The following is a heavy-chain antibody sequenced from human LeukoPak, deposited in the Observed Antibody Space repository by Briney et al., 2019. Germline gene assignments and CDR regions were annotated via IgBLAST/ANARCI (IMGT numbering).Heavy chain of an antibody. V-gene: IGHV3-7*01. CDR2: IKQDGSGR. D-gene: IGHD6-19*01. CDR1: GFAFSSDA. CDR3: VRISTAVAGADY. J-gene: IGHJ4*02. Sequence: GGSLRLSCAASGFAFSSDAMTWVRQAPGKGLEWVANIKQDGSGRYYVDSVKGRFTISRDNTKNSLYLQMDSLRAEDTAVYYCVRISTAVAGADYWGQGTLVTVSS.